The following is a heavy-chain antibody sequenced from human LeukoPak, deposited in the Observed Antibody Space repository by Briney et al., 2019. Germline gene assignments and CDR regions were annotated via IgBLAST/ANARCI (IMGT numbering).Heavy chain of an antibody. D-gene: IGHD4-23*01. J-gene: IGHJ4*02. CDR3: GRGPYGVNIDY. CDR2: IKSDGSIT. V-gene: IGHV3-74*01. Sequence: PGGSLRLSCAASGFTFSGYWMHWVRQAPGKGLVWVSRIKSDGSITTYADSVKGRFTISRDNAKNTVFPEMNSLRAEDTAVYYCGRGPYGVNIDYWGQGTLVTVSS. CDR1: GFTFSGYW.